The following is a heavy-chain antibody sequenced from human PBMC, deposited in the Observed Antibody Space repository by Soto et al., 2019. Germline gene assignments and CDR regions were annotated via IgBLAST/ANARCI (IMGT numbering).Heavy chain of an antibody. V-gene: IGHV3-33*06. J-gene: IGHJ4*02. CDR2: ICYDGSNK. D-gene: IGHD6-19*01. CDR1: GFTFSNYG. Sequence: QVQLVESGGGVVQPWRSLRLSCAASGFTFSNYGMQRVRQAPGKGLEWVAVICYDGSNKYYADSVKGRFTISRDNSKNTLDLQMNSLRAEDTAVYYCAKDSSSGWSTPDYWGQGTLVTVSS. CDR3: AKDSSSGWSTPDY.